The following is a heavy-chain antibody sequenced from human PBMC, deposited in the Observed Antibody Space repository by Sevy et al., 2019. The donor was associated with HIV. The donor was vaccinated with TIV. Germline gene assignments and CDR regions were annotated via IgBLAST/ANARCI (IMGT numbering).Heavy chain of an antibody. Sequence: SESLSLNCTVSGYSISSGYYWGWIRQPPGKGLEWIGSMFHSGNTYYSPSLKSRVTLSADTSKNQFSLKLSSVTAADTAVYSCARTDYKLFYYYGMDVWGQGTTVTVSS. D-gene: IGHD4-4*01. V-gene: IGHV4-38-2*02. J-gene: IGHJ6*02. CDR2: MFHSGNT. CDR3: ARTDYKLFYYYGMDV. CDR1: GYSISSGYY.